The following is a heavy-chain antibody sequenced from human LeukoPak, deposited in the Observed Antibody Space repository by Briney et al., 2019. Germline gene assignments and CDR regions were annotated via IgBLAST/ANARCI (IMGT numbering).Heavy chain of an antibody. J-gene: IGHJ4*02. CDR3: ARSTGSYFYFDY. D-gene: IGHD1-26*01. CDR2: IYYSGST. CDR1: GGSISSSSYY. V-gene: IGHV4-61*01. Sequence: SETLSLTCTVSGGSISSSSYYWSWIRQPPGKGLEWIGYIYYSGSTNYNPSLKSRVTISVDTSKNQFSLKLSSVTAADTAVYYCARSTGSYFYFDYWGQGTLVTVSS.